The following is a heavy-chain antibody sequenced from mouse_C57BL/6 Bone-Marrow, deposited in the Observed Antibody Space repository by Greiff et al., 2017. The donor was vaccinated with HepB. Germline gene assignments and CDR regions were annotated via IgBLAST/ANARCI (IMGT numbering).Heavy chain of an antibody. CDR3: ASPSDYREACFAY. CDR1: GFTFSSYA. D-gene: IGHD2-14*01. CDR2: ISDGGSYT. J-gene: IGHJ3*01. Sequence: EVHLVESGGGLVKPGGSLKLSCAASGFTFSSYAMSWVRQTPEKRLEWVATISDGGSYTYYPDNVKGRFTISRDNAKNNLYLQMSHLKSEDTAMYYCASPSDYREACFAYWGQGTLVTVSA. V-gene: IGHV5-4*01.